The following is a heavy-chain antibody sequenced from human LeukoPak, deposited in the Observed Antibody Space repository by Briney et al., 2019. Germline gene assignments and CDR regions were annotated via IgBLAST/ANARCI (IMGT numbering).Heavy chain of an antibody. CDR2: IYTSGST. Sequence: SETLSLTCTVSGGSISSGSYYWSWIRQPAGKGLEWIGRIYTSGSTNYNPSLKSRVTISVDTSKNQFSLKLSSVTAADTAVYYCARDPQLDFWSGYINWFDPWGQGTLVTVSS. D-gene: IGHD3-3*01. CDR1: GGSISSGSYY. J-gene: IGHJ5*02. V-gene: IGHV4-61*02. CDR3: ARDPQLDFWSGYINWFDP.